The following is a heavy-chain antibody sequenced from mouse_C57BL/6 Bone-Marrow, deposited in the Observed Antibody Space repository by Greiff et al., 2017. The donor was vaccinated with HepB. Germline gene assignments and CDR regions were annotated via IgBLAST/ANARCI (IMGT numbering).Heavy chain of an antibody. Sequence: VQLKESGPGLVKPSQSLSLTCSVTGYSITSGYYWNWIRQFPGNKLEWMGYISYDGSNNYNPSLKNRISITRDTSKNQLFLKLNSVTTEDTATYYCARESPYYYGSKGAYWGQGTLVTVSA. CDR2: ISYDGSN. CDR1: GYSITSGYY. CDR3: ARESPYYYGSKGAY. D-gene: IGHD1-1*01. J-gene: IGHJ3*01. V-gene: IGHV3-6*01.